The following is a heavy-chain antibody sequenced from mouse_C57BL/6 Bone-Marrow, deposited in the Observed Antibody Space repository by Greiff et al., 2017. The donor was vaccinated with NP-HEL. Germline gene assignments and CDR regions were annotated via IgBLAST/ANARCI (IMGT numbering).Heavy chain of an antibody. J-gene: IGHJ1*03. V-gene: IGHV10-1*01. D-gene: IGHD4-1*01. CDR2: IRSQSNNYAS. CDR1: GFSFNTYA. Sequence: GGGLVQPKGSLKLSCAASGFSFNTYAMNWVRQAPGKGLEWVARIRSQSNNYASYYADSVKDRFTISSDDSESMLYLQINNLKTEDTAMYYCVRRVTGTYWYFDVWGTGTTVTVSS. CDR3: VRRVTGTYWYFDV.